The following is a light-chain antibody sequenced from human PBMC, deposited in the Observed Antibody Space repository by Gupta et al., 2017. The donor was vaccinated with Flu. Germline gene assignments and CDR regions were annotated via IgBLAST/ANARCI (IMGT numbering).Light chain of an antibody. Sequence: QSVLTQPPSACWPPGQSVTISCSGSSSNTGSHTVSWDQQPPGTAHKLLIYKNNQRPAGVPDRFSGSKSGTSASLAISGLQAEDEADYYCAAWDDNLLRVFGGGTKVTVL. CDR3: AAWDDNLLRV. CDR1: SSNTGSHT. V-gene: IGLV1-44*01. J-gene: IGLJ3*02. CDR2: KNN.